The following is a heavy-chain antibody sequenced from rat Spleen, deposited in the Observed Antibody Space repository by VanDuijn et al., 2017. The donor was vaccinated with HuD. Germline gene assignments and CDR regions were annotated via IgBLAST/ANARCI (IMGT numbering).Heavy chain of an antibody. CDR2: ISTSGGST. V-gene: IGHV5-25*01. J-gene: IGHJ2*01. CDR1: GFTFGDYY. CDR3: ARDVYYGLGFDY. D-gene: IGHD1-6*01. Sequence: EVQLVESGGGLVQPGRSLKLSCAASGFTFGDYYMAWVRQAPSKGLEWVASISTSGGSTYYRDSVNGRFTVYRDNAKSTLYLQMDSLRSEDTATYYCARDVYYGLGFDYWGQGVMVTVSS.